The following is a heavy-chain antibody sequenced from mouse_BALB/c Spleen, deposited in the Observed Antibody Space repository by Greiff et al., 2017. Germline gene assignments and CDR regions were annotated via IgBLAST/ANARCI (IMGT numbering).Heavy chain of an antibody. D-gene: IGHD2-4*01. CDR2: ISTYYGNT. Sequence: QVQLKESGPELVRPGVSVKISCKGSSYTFTDYAMHWVKQSHAKSLEWIGVISTYYGNTNYNQKFKGKATMTVDKSSSTAYMELARLTSEDSAVYYCAREVYYDKGAMDYWGQGTSVTVSS. J-gene: IGHJ4*01. V-gene: IGHV1-67*01. CDR1: SYTFTDYA. CDR3: AREVYYDKGAMDY.